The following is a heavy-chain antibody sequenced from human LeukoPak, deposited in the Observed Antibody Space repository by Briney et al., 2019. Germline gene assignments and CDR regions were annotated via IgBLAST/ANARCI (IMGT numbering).Heavy chain of an antibody. CDR3: ASLWNYKDYYYYGMDV. V-gene: IGHV5-51*01. J-gene: IGHJ6*02. Sequence: GESLKISCKGSGYSFTSYWIGWVRQMPGKGLEWMGIIYPGDSDTRYSPSFQGQVTISADKSISTAYLQWSSLKASDTAMYYCASLWNYKDYYYYGMDVWGQGTTVTVSS. D-gene: IGHD1-7*01. CDR2: IYPGDSDT. CDR1: GYSFTSYW.